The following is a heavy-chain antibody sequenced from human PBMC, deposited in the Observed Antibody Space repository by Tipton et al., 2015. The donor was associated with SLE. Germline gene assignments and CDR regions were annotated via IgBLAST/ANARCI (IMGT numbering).Heavy chain of an antibody. J-gene: IGHJ4*02. CDR2: IWYDGSNK. V-gene: IGHV3-33*01. CDR1: GFTFSSYG. Sequence: SLRLSCAASGFTFSSYGMHWVRQAPGKGLEWVAVIWYDGSNKYYADSVKGRFTISRDNSKNTLHLQMNSLRPEDTAVYYCARDWGLLPGGSYFNYWGQGTLVTVSS. D-gene: IGHD3-22*01. CDR3: ARDWGLLPGGSYFNY.